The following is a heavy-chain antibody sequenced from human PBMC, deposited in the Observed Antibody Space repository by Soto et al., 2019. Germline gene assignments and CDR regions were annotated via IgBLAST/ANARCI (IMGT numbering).Heavy chain of an antibody. CDR1: GFTVSSNY. J-gene: IGHJ6*03. CDR2: IYSGGST. Sequence: EVQLVESGGGLVQPGGSLRLSCAASGFTVSSNYMCWVRQAPGKGLEWVSVIYSGGSTYYADSVKGRFTISRDNSKNTLYLQMNSLRAEDTAVYYCARGYCSSTSCYAGGFYYYMDVWGKGTTVTVSS. CDR3: ARGYCSSTSCYAGGFYYYMDV. V-gene: IGHV3-66*01. D-gene: IGHD2-2*01.